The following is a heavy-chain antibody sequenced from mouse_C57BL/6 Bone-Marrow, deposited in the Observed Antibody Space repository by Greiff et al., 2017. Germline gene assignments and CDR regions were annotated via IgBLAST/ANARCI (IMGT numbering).Heavy chain of an antibody. CDR3: ARLFYYEYYFDY. V-gene: IGHV1-64*01. CDR2: IHPNSGST. CDR1: GYTFTSYW. Sequence: VQLQQPGAELVKPGASVKLSCKASGYTFTSYWMHWVKQRPGQGLEWIGMIHPNSGSTNYNEKFKSKATLTVDKSSSTAYMQLSSLTSEDSAVYYCARLFYYEYYFDYWGQGTTLTVSS. J-gene: IGHJ2*01. D-gene: IGHD2-4*01.